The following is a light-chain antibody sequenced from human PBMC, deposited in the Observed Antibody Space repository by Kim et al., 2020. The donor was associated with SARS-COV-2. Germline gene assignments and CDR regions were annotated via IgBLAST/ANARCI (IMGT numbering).Light chain of an antibody. Sequence: PGERATLSCRASQSVSSSYLAWYQQKPGQAPRLRIYGASSRATGIPDRFSGSGSGTDFTLTISRLEPEDFAVYYCQQYESPPMYTFGQGTKLEI. J-gene: IGKJ2*01. CDR1: QSVSSSY. V-gene: IGKV3-20*01. CDR3: QQYESPPMYT. CDR2: GAS.